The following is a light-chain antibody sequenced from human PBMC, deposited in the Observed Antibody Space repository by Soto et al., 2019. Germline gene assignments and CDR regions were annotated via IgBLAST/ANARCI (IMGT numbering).Light chain of an antibody. CDR3: SSYTRSSTNV. CDR2: DVG. Sequence: QSVLTQPASVSGSPGQSITISCTGTSSDVGGYNSVSWYQHHPGKAPKLILYDVGARPSGVSYRFSGSKSGNPASLTISGLQAGDEADYYCSSYTRSSTNVFRTGTKLIV. J-gene: IGLJ1*01. V-gene: IGLV2-14*03. CDR1: SSDVGGYNS.